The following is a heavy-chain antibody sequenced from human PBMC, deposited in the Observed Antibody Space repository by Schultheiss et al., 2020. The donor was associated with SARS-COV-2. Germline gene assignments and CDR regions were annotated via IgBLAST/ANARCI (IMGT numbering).Heavy chain of an antibody. CDR1: GFTFDDYT. J-gene: IGHJ4*02. D-gene: IGHD3-16*01. V-gene: IGHV3-23*01. Sequence: GGSLRLSCAASGFTFDDYTMHWVRQAPGKGLEYVSAISNNGDSTYYADSVKGRFTISRDNSKNTLYLQMNSLRVEDTAVYYCAKDLGAIDFDYWGQGTLVTVSS. CDR3: AKDLGAIDFDY. CDR2: ISNNGDST.